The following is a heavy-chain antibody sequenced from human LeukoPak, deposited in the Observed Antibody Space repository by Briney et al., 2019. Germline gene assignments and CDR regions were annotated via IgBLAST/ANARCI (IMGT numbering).Heavy chain of an antibody. D-gene: IGHD1-14*01. CDR2: IIPIFGTA. CDR3: ARVHHKYNWFDP. J-gene: IGHJ5*02. Sequence: SSVKVSCKASGGTFSSYAISWVRQAPGQGLEWMGRIIPIFGTANYAQKFQGRVTITTDESTSTAYMELSSLRSEDTAVYYCARVHHKYNWFDPWGLGTLVTVSS. CDR1: GGTFSSYA. V-gene: IGHV1-69*05.